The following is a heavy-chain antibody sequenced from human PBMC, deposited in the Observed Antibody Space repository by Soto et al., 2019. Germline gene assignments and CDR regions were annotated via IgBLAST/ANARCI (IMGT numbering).Heavy chain of an antibody. D-gene: IGHD3-22*01. CDR2: IIPIFGTA. J-gene: IGHJ4*02. CDR3: ARDREYYYDSSGYSHFDY. Sequence: GASVKVSWKASGGTFGSYAISWVRQAPGQGLEWMGGIIPIFGTANYAQKFQGRVTITADESTSTAYMELSSLRSEDTAVYYCARDREYYYDSSGYSHFDYWGQGTLVTVSS. CDR1: GGTFGSYA. V-gene: IGHV1-69*13.